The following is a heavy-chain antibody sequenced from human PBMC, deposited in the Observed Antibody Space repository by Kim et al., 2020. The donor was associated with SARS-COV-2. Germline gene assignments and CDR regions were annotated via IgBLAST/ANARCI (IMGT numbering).Heavy chain of an antibody. D-gene: IGHD5-18*01. CDR1: GYY. CDR2: INHSGST. Sequence: GYYWSWIRQPPGKGLEWIGEINHSGSTNYNPSLKSRVTISVDTSKNQFSLKLSSVTAADTAVYYCARWRVQLWPTLNYYYYYGMDVWGQGTKVTV. J-gene: IGHJ6*02. CDR3: ARWRVQLWPTLNYYYYYGMDV. V-gene: IGHV4-34*01.